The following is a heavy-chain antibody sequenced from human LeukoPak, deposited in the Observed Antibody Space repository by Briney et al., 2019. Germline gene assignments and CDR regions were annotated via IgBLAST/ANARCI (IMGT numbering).Heavy chain of an antibody. CDR2: ISYDGSNK. CDR1: GFTFSSYG. Sequence: PGRSLRLSCAASGFTFSSYGMHWVRQAPGKGLEWVAVISYDGSNKYYADSVKGRFTISRDNSKNTLYLQINSLRAEDTAVYYCAKEITTWLGPYYCDHWGQGTLVTVSS. CDR3: AKEITTWLGPYYCDH. J-gene: IGHJ4*02. D-gene: IGHD6-19*01. V-gene: IGHV3-30*18.